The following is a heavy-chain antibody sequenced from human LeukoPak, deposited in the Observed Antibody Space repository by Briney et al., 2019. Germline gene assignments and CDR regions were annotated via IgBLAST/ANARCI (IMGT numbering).Heavy chain of an antibody. Sequence: SETLSLTCTVSGGSISSYYWGWIWQPPGKGLEWIGYIYYSGSTNYNPSLKSRVTISVDTSKNQFSLKLSSVTAADTAVYYCARVTRGYSYGYGLYFQHWGQGTLVTVSS. CDR1: GGSISSYY. D-gene: IGHD5-18*01. J-gene: IGHJ1*01. V-gene: IGHV4-59*01. CDR2: IYYSGST. CDR3: ARVTRGYSYGYGLYFQH.